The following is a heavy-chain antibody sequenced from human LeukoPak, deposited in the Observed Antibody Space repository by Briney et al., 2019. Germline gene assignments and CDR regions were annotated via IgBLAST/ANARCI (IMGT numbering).Heavy chain of an antibody. CDR2: ISNDGTTI. D-gene: IGHD3-10*01. Sequence: GGSLRLSCAASRFTFNDYYMSWIRQTPGKGLEWVSRISNDGTTIYYADSVKGRFTISRDNAKNSLYLRMSSLRADDTAVYYCARGVGEPSYYFDSWGQGTIVAVSS. J-gene: IGHJ4*02. CDR1: RFTFNDYY. CDR3: ARGVGEPSYYFDS. V-gene: IGHV3-11*01.